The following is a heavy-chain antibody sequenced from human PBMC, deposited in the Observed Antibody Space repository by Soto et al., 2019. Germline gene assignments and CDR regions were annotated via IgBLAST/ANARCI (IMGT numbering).Heavy chain of an antibody. Sequence: QVQLVQSGAEVKKPGSSVKVSCKASGGTFSSYAISWVRQAPGQGLEWMGGIIPIFGTANYAQKFQGRVTITADESTSTAYMELSSLRSEDTAVYYCARDRNAYDSSGYYRDEEEAFDIWGQGTMVTVSS. CDR3: ARDRNAYDSSGYYRDEEEAFDI. CDR1: GGTFSSYA. V-gene: IGHV1-69*01. CDR2: IIPIFGTA. D-gene: IGHD3-22*01. J-gene: IGHJ3*02.